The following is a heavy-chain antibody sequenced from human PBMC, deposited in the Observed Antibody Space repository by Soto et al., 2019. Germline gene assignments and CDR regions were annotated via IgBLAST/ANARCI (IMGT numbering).Heavy chain of an antibody. D-gene: IGHD3-3*01. CDR3: ARGLAGRFLEWLSPYYSGMDV. Sequence: QVQLVQSGAEVKKPGSSVKVSCKASGGTFSSYAISWVRQAPGQGLEWMGGIIPIFGTANYAQKFQGRVTITADESTSTAYMELSSLRSEDTAVYYCARGLAGRFLEWLSPYYSGMDVWGQGTTVTVSS. V-gene: IGHV1-69*01. J-gene: IGHJ6*02. CDR2: IIPIFGTA. CDR1: GGTFSSYA.